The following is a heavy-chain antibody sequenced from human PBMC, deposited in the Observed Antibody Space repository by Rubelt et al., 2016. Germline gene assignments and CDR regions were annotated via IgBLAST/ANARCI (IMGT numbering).Heavy chain of an antibody. D-gene: IGHD6-19*01. Sequence: QVQLQQWGAGLLKPSETLSLTCAVYGGSFSGYYWIWLRQPPGKGLEWIGEINHSGSTNYNPSLKSRVTISVDTSKNQFSLKLSSVTAADTAVYYCARGPYSSGWYKDYWGQGTLVTVSS. CDR2: INHSGST. V-gene: IGHV4-34*01. CDR3: ARGPYSSGWYKDY. CDR1: GGSFSGYY. J-gene: IGHJ4*02.